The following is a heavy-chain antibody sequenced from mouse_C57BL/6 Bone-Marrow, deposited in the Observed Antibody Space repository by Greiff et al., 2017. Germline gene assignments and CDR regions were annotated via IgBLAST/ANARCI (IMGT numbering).Heavy chain of an antibody. CDR3: AIYDYGGYFDY. D-gene: IGHD2-4*01. J-gene: IGHJ2*01. CDR2: FHPYNDDT. Sequence: QVQLQQSGAELVKPGASVKMSCKASGYTFTTYPIEWMKQNHGKSLEWIGNFHPYNDDTKYTEKFKGKAPLTVEKSSSTVYVELSRLTSDDSAVYYCAIYDYGGYFDYWGQGTTLTVSS. CDR1: GYTFTTYP. V-gene: IGHV1-47*01.